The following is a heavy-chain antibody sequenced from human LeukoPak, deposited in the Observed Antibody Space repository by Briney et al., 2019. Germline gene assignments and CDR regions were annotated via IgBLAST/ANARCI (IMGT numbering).Heavy chain of an antibody. V-gene: IGHV4-39*01. CDR3: ARRDSSSWYLDAFDI. CDR1: GGSISSSSYY. CDR2: IYYSGST. Sequence: SETLSLTCTVSGGSISSSSYYWGWLRQPPGKGLEWIGSIYYSGSTYSNPSLKSRVTISVDTSKNQFSLKLSSVTAADTAVYYCARRDSSSWYLDAFDIWGQGTMVTVSS. J-gene: IGHJ3*02. D-gene: IGHD6-13*01.